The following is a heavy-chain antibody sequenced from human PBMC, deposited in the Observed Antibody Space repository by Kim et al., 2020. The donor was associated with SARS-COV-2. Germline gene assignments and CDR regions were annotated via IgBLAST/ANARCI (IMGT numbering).Heavy chain of an antibody. Sequence: ASVKVSCKASGYTFTGYYMHWVRQAPGQGLEWMGWINPNSGGTNYAQKFQGWVTMTRDTSISTAYMELSRLRSDDTAVYYCAREMGGDGYNNGFDYWGQGTLVTVSS. CDR1: GYTFTGYY. V-gene: IGHV1-2*04. CDR2: INPNSGGT. J-gene: IGHJ4*02. D-gene: IGHD5-12*01. CDR3: AREMGGDGYNNGFDY.